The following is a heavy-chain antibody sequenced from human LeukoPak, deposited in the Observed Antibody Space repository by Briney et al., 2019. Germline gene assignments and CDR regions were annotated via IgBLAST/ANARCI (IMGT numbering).Heavy chain of an antibody. V-gene: IGHV3-53*01. J-gene: IGHJ4*02. CDR1: GFTVSSNY. CDR3: ARVGSYYDNSGYPY. D-gene: IGHD3-22*01. CDR2: IYSGGDT. Sequence: GGSLRLSCAVSGFTVSSNYMSWVRQAPGKGLEWVSVIYSGGDTYHADSVKGRFTISRDNSKNTLFLQMNSLRVEDTAVYYCARVGSYYDNSGYPYWGQGTLVTVSS.